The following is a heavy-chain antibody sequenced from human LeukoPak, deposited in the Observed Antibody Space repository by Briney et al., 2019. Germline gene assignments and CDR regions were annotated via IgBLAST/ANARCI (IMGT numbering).Heavy chain of an antibody. V-gene: IGHV4-59*01. D-gene: IGHD5-18*01. J-gene: IGHJ4*02. CDR3: ARGALDTKTRFDY. CDR1: GGAINNYY. Sequence: SETLSLTCTVSGGAINNYYWSWIRQPPGKGLEWIGYIYYSGSTKYNPSLKSRVTISVDASKNQFSLRLSSLTAADTAVYYCARGALDTKTRFDYWGQGTLVTVSS. CDR2: IYYSGST.